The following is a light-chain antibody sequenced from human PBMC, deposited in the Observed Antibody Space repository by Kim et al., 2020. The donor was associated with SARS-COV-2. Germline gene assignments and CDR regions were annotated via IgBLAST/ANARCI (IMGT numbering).Light chain of an antibody. Sequence: QSALTQPASVSGSPGQSITISCSGTISDIGAYNYVSWYQQHPGKAPKLIIHDVNNRPSGVSDRFSGSKSDNTASLTISGLQAEDEADYYCSSYTSSGKPPVIFGGETRLTV. CDR3: SSYTSSGKPPVI. J-gene: IGLJ2*01. V-gene: IGLV2-14*03. CDR2: DVN. CDR1: ISDIGAYNY.